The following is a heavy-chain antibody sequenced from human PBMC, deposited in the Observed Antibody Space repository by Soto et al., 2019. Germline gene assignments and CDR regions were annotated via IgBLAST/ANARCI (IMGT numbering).Heavy chain of an antibody. J-gene: IGHJ6*02. CDR1: GGSIRSGGYY. D-gene: IGHD3-3*01. V-gene: IGHV4-31*03. CDR3: ARGGYDFWSGYYSGYYYGMDV. Sequence: PSETLSLTCTVSGGSIRSGGYYWSWIRQHPGKGLEWIGYIYYSGSTYYNPSLKSRVTISVDTSKNQFSLKLSSVTAADTAVYYCARGGYDFWSGYYSGYYYGMDVWGQGTTVTIS. CDR2: IYYSGST.